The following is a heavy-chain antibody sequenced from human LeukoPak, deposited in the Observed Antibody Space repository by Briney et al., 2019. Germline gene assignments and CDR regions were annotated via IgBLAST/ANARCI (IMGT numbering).Heavy chain of an antibody. CDR1: GGSFSGYY. CDR3: ARVPTVTQYYYYYGMDV. CDR2: INHSGST. Sequence: SETLSLTCAVSGGSFSGYYWSWIRQPPGKGLEWIGEINHSGSTNYNPSLKSRVTISVDTSKNQFFLKLSSVAAADTAVYYCARVPTVTQYYYYYGMDVWGQGTTVTASS. V-gene: IGHV4-34*01. J-gene: IGHJ6*02. D-gene: IGHD4-17*01.